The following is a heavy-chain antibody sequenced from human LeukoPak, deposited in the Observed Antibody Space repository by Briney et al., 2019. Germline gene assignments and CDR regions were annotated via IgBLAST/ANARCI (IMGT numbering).Heavy chain of an antibody. Sequence: GGSLRLSCAASGFTFSSYAMHWVRQAPGKGLEWVAVISYDGSNKYYADSVKGRFTISRDNSKNTLYLQMNSLRAEDTAVYYCARGRRTYYYDSSGYYEFDYWGQGTLVTVSS. CDR1: GFTFSSYA. V-gene: IGHV3-30*04. D-gene: IGHD3-22*01. CDR2: ISYDGSNK. CDR3: ARGRRTYYYDSSGYYEFDY. J-gene: IGHJ4*02.